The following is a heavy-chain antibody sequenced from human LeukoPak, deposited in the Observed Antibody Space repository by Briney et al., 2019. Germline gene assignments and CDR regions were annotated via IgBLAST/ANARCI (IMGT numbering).Heavy chain of an antibody. CDR1: GGSISSHY. J-gene: IGHJ4*02. CDR2: IYYSGST. V-gene: IGHV4-59*11. Sequence: SETLSLTCTVSGGSISSHYWSWIGQPPGKGLEWIGYIYYSGSTNYNPSLKSRVTISVDTSKNQFSLKLSSVTAADTAVYYCARTIVDTAMDGGFDYWGQGTLVTVSS. CDR3: ARTIVDTAMDGGFDY. D-gene: IGHD5-18*01.